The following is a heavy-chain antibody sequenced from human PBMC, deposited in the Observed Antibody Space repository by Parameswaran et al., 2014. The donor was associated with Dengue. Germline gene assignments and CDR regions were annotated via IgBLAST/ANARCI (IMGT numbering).Heavy chain of an antibody. CDR2: IYWNDDK. CDR3: ANVRRHCINGVCYDGFDP. D-gene: IGHD2-8*01. CDR1: GLSPSSNEVG. V-gene: IGHV2-5*01. Sequence: LPGSGPTLVKPTQTLILTCTFSGLSPSSNEVGVGWIRQPPGKALEWVTLIYWNDDKRYSPSLKTRVTITKDTPKNQVVLTMTNMDPMDTATYFCANVRRHCINGVCYDGFDPWGQGTLVTVSS. J-gene: IGHJ5*02.